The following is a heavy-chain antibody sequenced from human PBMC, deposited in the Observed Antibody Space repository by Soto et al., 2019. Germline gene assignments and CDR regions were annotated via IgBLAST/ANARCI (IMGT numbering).Heavy chain of an antibody. D-gene: IGHD2-2*01. V-gene: IGHV1-69*02. CDR3: ARGPVVVVPDDMFTRHNWFDP. J-gene: IGHJ5*02. Sequence: QVQMVQSGAEVREPRSSVKVSCKASGGTFRTYSITWVRKAPGQGHEWVGKINPILDIANYAQKFQGRVTITADKSTSIAYMELNSLRSEDTAVYYCARGPVVVVPDDMFTRHNWFDPWGQGTRVTVSP. CDR1: GGTFRTYS. CDR2: INPILDIA.